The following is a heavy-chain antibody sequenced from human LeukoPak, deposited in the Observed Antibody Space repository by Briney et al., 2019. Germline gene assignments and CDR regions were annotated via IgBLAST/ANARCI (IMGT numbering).Heavy chain of an antibody. D-gene: IGHD2-8*01. V-gene: IGHV4-59*01. Sequence: SETLSLTCTVSGGSISSYYWSWIRQPPGKGLEWIGYIYYSGSTNYNPSLKSRVTISVDTSKNQFSLKLSSVTAADTAVYYCARALYFRYYFDYWGQGTLVTVSS. J-gene: IGHJ4*02. CDR1: GGSISSYY. CDR3: ARALYFRYYFDY. CDR2: IYYSGST.